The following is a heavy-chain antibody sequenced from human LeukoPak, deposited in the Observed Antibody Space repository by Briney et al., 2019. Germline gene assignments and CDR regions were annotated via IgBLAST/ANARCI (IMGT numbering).Heavy chain of an antibody. D-gene: IGHD6-13*01. V-gene: IGHV3-7*05. CDR2: IKQDGSEK. CDR3: ARDPYSSSWSSGMDV. Sequence: GGSLSLSCTASGFTFSDYWMSWVRQTPEKGLEWVANIKQDGSEKVYLDSVKGRFTISRDNAQTSLYLHMNSLRAEDTAVYYCARDPYSSSWSSGMDVWGQGTTVTVSS. CDR1: GFTFSDYW. J-gene: IGHJ6*02.